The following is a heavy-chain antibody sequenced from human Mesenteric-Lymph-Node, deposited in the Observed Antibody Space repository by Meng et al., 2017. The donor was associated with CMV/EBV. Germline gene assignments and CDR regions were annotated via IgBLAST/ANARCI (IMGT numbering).Heavy chain of an antibody. D-gene: IGHD2-2*02. CDR3: ARAWKECSSTSCYMSYFQH. V-gene: IGHV4-38-2*02. CDR1: GSSISSGYY. CDR2: IYHSGNT. Sequence: GSLRLSCTVSGSSISSGYYWGWIRQPPGKGLEWIGSIYHSGNTYYNPSLKSRVTISVDTSKNQFSLKLSSVTAADTAVYYCARAWKECSSTSCYMSYFQHWGQGTLVTVSS. J-gene: IGHJ1*01.